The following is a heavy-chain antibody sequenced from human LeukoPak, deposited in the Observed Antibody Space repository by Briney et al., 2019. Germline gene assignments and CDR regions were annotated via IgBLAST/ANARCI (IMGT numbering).Heavy chain of an antibody. CDR2: IYYSGST. J-gene: IGHJ6*04. CDR1: GGSISSGDYY. Sequence: SETLSLTCTVSGGSISSGDYYWSWIRQPPGKGLEWIGYIYYSGSTYYNPSLKSRVTISVDTSKNQFSLKLSSVTAADTAVYYCARGRITMVRGVIITSHYYYGMDVWGKGTTVTVSS. D-gene: IGHD3-10*01. CDR3: ARGRITMVRGVIITSHYYYGMDV. V-gene: IGHV4-30-4*01.